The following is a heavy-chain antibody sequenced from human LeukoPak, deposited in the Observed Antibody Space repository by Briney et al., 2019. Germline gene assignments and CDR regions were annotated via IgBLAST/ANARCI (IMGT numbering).Heavy chain of an antibody. CDR1: GDSINNPSYY. CDR2: IYYSGST. CDR3: DRTTVSKEGWFDP. J-gene: IGHJ5*02. D-gene: IGHD4-11*01. Sequence: SETLSLTCTVSGDSINNPSYYWGWIRQTPRKGLEYIGAIYYSGSTHYNPSLNSRVTMSVDASENRFSLKMTSVTAADTAVYYCDRTTVSKEGWFDPWGQGILVTVSS. V-gene: IGHV4-39*01.